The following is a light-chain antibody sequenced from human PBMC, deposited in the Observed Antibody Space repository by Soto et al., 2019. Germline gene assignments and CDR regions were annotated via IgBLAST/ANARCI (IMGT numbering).Light chain of an antibody. CDR1: QTVDTW. Sequence: DIQMTQSPSTLSASVGDTVTITCRASQTVDTWLAWYQQKPGKAPKLLIYDASSLQSGVSSRFSASGSGTDFTLTISSLQPDDFATYYCQQYKTYVITFGPRTRLEIK. CDR2: DAS. J-gene: IGKJ5*01. V-gene: IGKV1-5*01. CDR3: QQYKTYVIT.